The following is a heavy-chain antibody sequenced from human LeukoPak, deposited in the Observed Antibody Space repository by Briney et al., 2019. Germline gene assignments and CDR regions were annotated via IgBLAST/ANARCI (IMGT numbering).Heavy chain of an antibody. Sequence: QPGGSLRLSCAASGFSFSRYWMNWVRQAPGKGLEWVANIKGDGNEKNYVDSVKGRFSISRDNARNSLYLQMDSLRAEDTAVYSCAKEGAYPIITYDSWGQGALVSVSS. CDR3: AKEGAYPIITYDS. D-gene: IGHD3-10*01. V-gene: IGHV3-7*01. CDR2: IKGDGNEK. J-gene: IGHJ5*01. CDR1: GFSFSRYW.